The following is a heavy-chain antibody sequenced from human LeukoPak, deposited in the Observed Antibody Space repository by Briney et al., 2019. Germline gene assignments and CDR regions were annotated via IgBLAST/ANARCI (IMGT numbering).Heavy chain of an antibody. J-gene: IGHJ3*02. Sequence: PGGSLRLSCAASGFTFSSYEMNWVRQAPGKGLEWVSYISSGGSTIYYADSVKGRFTISRDNARNSLYLQMNSLRAEDTAVYYCARDRTGYSSDDAFDIWGQGTMVTVSS. D-gene: IGHD3-9*01. CDR1: GFTFSSYE. CDR2: ISSGGSTI. V-gene: IGHV3-48*03. CDR3: ARDRTGYSSDDAFDI.